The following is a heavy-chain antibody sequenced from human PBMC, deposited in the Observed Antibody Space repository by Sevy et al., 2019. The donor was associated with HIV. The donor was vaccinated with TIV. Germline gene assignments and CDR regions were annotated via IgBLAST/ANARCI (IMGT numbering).Heavy chain of an antibody. CDR2: INPNNGGT. J-gene: IGHJ6*02. CDR3: ARLTTMPTSDDYGMDV. CDR1: RYTFTDYY. Sequence: ASVKVSCKAARYTFTDYYVHWVRQGPGQGLEWMGWINPNNGGTTYAQRFQGRVTMTRDTSINTAYMELGSLTSDDTAVYYCARLTTMPTSDDYGMDVWGQGTTVTVSS. V-gene: IGHV1-2*02. D-gene: IGHD4-17*01.